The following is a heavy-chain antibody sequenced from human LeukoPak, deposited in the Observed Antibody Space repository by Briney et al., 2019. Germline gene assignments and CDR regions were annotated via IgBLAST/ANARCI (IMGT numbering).Heavy chain of an antibody. CDR1: GGSTSSYY. CDR2: IYTSGST. J-gene: IGHJ4*02. V-gene: IGHV4-4*07. CDR3: AGGVYSSSQYYFDY. D-gene: IGHD6-6*01. Sequence: SETLSLTCTVSGGSTSSYYWSWIRQPAGKGLEWIGRIYTSGSTNYNPSLKSRVTMSVDTSKNQFSLKLSSVTAADTAVYYCAGGVYSSSQYYFDYWGQGTLVTVSS.